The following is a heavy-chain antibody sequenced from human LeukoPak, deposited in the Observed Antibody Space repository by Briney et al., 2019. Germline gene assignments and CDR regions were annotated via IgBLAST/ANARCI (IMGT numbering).Heavy chain of an antibody. Sequence: GGSLRLSCAASGFTFSDHYMDWVRQAPGKGLEWVGRTRNKANSYTTEYAASVKGRFTISRDDSKNSLYLQMNSLKTEDTAVYYCARGVQSNGYMEPHAFDIWGQGTMVTVSS. CDR3: ARGVQSNGYMEPHAFDI. CDR2: TRNKANSYTT. CDR1: GFTFSDHY. D-gene: IGHD3-22*01. V-gene: IGHV3-72*01. J-gene: IGHJ3*02.